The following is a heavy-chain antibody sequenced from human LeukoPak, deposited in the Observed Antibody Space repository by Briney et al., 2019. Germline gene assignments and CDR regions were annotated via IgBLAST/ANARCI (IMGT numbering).Heavy chain of an antibody. V-gene: IGHV4-31*03. Sequence: SETLSLTCIVSGGSFSNDDYYWTWIRQHPGKGLEWIEYIYYTGSTHYNPSLKSRVTFSVDTYKKQLSLDLSTVPAADTAVYYCARQCSSATRYYDMYFWRQGTTVTVSS. J-gene: IGHJ6*02. CDR3: ARQCSSATRYYDMYF. CDR2: IYYTGST. CDR1: GGSFSNDDYY. D-gene: IGHD6-13*01.